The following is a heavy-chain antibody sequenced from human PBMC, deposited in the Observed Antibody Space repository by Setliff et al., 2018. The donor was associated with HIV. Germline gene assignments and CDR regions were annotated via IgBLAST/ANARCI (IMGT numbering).Heavy chain of an antibody. CDR2: IIPIFGEA. Sequence: ASVKVSCKASGGTFNSFAINWVRQAPGQGLEWIGKIIPIFGEANYAQKFQGRVTITADESASTAYMELSSLRSEDTAVYYCTRHRVVPAALNWFDPWGQGILVTVSS. J-gene: IGHJ5*02. CDR3: TRHRVVPAALNWFDP. V-gene: IGHV1-69*13. D-gene: IGHD2-2*01. CDR1: GGTFNSFA.